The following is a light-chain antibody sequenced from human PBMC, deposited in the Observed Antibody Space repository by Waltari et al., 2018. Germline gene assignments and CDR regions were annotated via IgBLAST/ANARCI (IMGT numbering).Light chain of an antibody. J-gene: IGKJ1*01. Sequence: IQMTQSPSSLSASVGDSVTITCRASQTISRYLNWYQQKPGKAPNLLIYAASSLQSGVPSRFSGSGSGRDFTLIITSLQPEDFATYYCQQSYSFTRTFGQGTKVEIK. CDR3: QQSYSFTRT. CDR1: QTISRY. CDR2: AAS. V-gene: IGKV1-39*01.